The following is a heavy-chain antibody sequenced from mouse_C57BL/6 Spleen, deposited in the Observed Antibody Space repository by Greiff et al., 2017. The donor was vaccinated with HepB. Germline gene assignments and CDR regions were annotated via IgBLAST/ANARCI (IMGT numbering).Heavy chain of an antibody. Sequence: QVQLKQPGAELVRPGTSVKLSFQASGYTFTSYWMHWVKQRPGQGLEWIGVIDPSDSYTNYNQKFKGKATLTVDTSSSTAYMQLSSLTSEDSAVYYCARGSNSSPFAYWGQGTLVTVSA. D-gene: IGHD2-5*01. CDR1: GYTFTSYW. V-gene: IGHV1-59*01. CDR2: IDPSDSYT. CDR3: ARGSNSSPFAY. J-gene: IGHJ3*01.